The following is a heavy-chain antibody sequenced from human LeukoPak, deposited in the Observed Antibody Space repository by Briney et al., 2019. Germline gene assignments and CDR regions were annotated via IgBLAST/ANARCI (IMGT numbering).Heavy chain of an antibody. CDR2: ISRSGEST. CDR3: ARDDSVVVKTPSFDY. Sequence: GGSLRLSCAASGFTFDDYAMHWVRQAPGKGLEWVSGISRSGESTFYADSVKGRFTISRDNAKNSLYLQMNSLRAEDTAVYYCARDDSVVVKTPSFDYWGQGTLVTVSS. CDR1: GFTFDDYA. D-gene: IGHD3-22*01. V-gene: IGHV3-9*01. J-gene: IGHJ4*02.